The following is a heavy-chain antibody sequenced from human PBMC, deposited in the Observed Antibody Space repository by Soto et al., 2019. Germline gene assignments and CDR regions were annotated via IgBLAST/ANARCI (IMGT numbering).Heavy chain of an antibody. V-gene: IGHV3-30*03. CDR3: ARRDSYFYGMDV. J-gene: IGHJ6*02. D-gene: IGHD3-22*01. CDR2: MSPDGSYI. CDR1: GFTFSNSG. Sequence: QVQLVESGGGVVQPGRSLRLTCAVSGFTFSNSGMHWVRQAPGKGLEWVAVMSPDGSYIYYADSVKGRFTISRDNSNSTLYLQMNRLRSDDTAVYYCARRDSYFYGMDVWGQGITVTVSS.